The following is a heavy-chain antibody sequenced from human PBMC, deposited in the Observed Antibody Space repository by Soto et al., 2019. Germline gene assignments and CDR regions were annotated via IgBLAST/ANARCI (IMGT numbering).Heavy chain of an antibody. CDR1: GCSMSSGGYS. CDR3: ARGARPKWTYFDY. J-gene: IGHJ4*02. Sequence: TLSLTCSVSGCSMSSGGYSWSWIRQPPGKGLEWIGYIYHSGSTYYNPSLKSRVTISVDRSKNQFSLKLSSVTAADTAVYYCARGARPKWTYFDYWGQGTLVTVSS. V-gene: IGHV4-30-2*01. CDR2: IYHSGST. D-gene: IGHD1-26*01.